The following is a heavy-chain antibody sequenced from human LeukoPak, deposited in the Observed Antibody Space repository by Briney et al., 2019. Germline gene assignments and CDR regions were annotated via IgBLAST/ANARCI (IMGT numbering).Heavy chain of an antibody. Sequence: PGGSLRLSCAASGFTFSSSAMTWVRQAPGKGLEWVSSISDNGDSTYYADSVKGRFTISRDNSRDTLYVQMHSLRAEDAAVYYCAKSHSQAQRDYFDYWGQGTLVTVSS. CDR2: ISDNGDST. CDR3: AKSHSQAQRDYFDY. V-gene: IGHV3-23*01. D-gene: IGHD5-24*01. J-gene: IGHJ4*02. CDR1: GFTFSSSA.